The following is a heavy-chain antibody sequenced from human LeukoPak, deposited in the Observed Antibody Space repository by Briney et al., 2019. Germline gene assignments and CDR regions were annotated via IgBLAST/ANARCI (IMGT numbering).Heavy chain of an antibody. CDR2: IIPILGIA. V-gene: IGHV1-69*04. Sequence: SVKVSCKASGGTFSSYAISWVRQAPGQGLEWMGRIIPILGIANYAQKFQGRVTITADKSTSTAYMELSSLRSEDTAVYYCARDAPIIAAADYWGQGTLVTVSS. J-gene: IGHJ4*02. CDR1: GGTFSSYA. CDR3: ARDAPIIAAADY. D-gene: IGHD6-13*01.